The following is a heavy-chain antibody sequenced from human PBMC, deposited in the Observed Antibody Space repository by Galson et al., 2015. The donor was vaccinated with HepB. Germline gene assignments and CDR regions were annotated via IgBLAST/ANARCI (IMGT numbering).Heavy chain of an antibody. D-gene: IGHD2-21*02. J-gene: IGHJ3*02. Sequence: SLRLSCAASGFTFSSYSMNWVRQAPGKGLEWVSSISSSSSYIYYADSVKGRFTISRDNARNSLYLQMNSLRAEDTAVYYCARDRVVYCGGDCLDAFDIWGQGTMVPVSS. CDR1: GFTFSSYS. V-gene: IGHV3-21*01. CDR3: ARDRVVYCGGDCLDAFDI. CDR2: ISSSSSYI.